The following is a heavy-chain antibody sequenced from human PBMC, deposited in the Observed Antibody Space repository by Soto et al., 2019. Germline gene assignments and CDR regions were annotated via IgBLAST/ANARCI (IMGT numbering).Heavy chain of an antibody. D-gene: IGHD3-16*02. CDR3: ARYRFSGNRWSKFDY. Sequence: QVQLLQSGPGLVKSPQTLSLTCTVSGVTVSSDAYYWSWIRQHPGKGLEWIENIYHTGTTYDSPSLKSRMAISLDASKNQFSLSLTSVTAADTAVYFCARYRFSGNRWSKFDYWGQGTLVNVSS. CDR2: IYHTGTT. J-gene: IGHJ4*02. CDR1: GVTVSSDAYY. V-gene: IGHV4-31*03.